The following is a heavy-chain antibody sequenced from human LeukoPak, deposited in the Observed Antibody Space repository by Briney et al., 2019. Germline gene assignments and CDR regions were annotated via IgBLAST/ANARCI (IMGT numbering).Heavy chain of an antibody. CDR3: ARTYFTALWYYYYMDV. D-gene: IGHD5-18*01. V-gene: IGHV4-59*11. J-gene: IGHJ6*03. CDR2: IYYSGST. Sequence: SETLSLTCTVSGGSLSSHYWSWIRQPPGKGQEWIGYIYYSGSTNYTPSLKSRVTISVDTSKNQFSLKLSSVTAADTAVYYCARTYFTALWYYYYMDVWGKGTTVTVSS. CDR1: GGSLSSHY.